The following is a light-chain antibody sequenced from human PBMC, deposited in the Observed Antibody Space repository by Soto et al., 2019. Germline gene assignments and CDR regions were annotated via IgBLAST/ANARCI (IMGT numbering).Light chain of an antibody. CDR3: SSYSSNAPWV. V-gene: IGLV8-61*01. J-gene: IGLJ3*02. CDR2: STT. CDR1: SGSVFTSYY. Sequence: QTVVTQEPSFSVSPGGTVTLTCGLSSGSVFTSYYPSWIQQTPGQTPRTLIHSTTTRSSGVPDRFSGSILGNKAALTITGAQAEDEADYYCSSYSSNAPWVFGGGTKVTVL.